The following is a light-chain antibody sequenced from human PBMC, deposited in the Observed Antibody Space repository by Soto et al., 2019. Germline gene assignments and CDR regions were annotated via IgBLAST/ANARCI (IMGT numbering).Light chain of an antibody. J-gene: IGLJ3*02. CDR3: SSYTGRSPDWV. Sequence: QSALTQPASVSGSPGQSITISCTGTSSDVGGYNYVSWYQQHPGKAPKLMIYEVSNRPSGVSNRFYGSKSGNTASLTISGLQAEDEVDYYCSSYTGRSPDWVFGGGTQLPVL. CDR1: SSDVGGYNY. CDR2: EVS. V-gene: IGLV2-14*01.